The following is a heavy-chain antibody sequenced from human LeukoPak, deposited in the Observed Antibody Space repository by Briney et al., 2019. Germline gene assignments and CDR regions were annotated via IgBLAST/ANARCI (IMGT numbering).Heavy chain of an antibody. J-gene: IGHJ5*02. CDR3: ARADYDYVWGSYRLPDP. CDR1: GYTFTSYD. Sequence: ASVKVSCKASGYTFTSYDINWVRQATGQGLEWMGWMNPNSGHTGYAQKFQGRVTITRNTSISTAYMELSSLRSDDTAVYYCARADYDYVWGSYRLPDPWGQGTLVTVSS. D-gene: IGHD3-16*02. CDR2: MNPNSGHT. V-gene: IGHV1-8*03.